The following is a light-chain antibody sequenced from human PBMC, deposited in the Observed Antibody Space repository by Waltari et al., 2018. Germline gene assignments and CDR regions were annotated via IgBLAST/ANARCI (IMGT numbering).Light chain of an antibody. CDR2: WAS. J-gene: IGKJ5*01. Sequence: DIVMTQSPDSLAVSLGESAPITCQSSQPVLSSPSQKNLVSWYQQKPGQPPKLLMYWASTRESGVPDRFSGSESGTDFTLTISNLQAEDVGIYYCQEYYSTFSVTFGQGTRLEIK. CDR3: QEYYSTFSVT. V-gene: IGKV4-1*01. CDR1: QPVLSSPSQKNL.